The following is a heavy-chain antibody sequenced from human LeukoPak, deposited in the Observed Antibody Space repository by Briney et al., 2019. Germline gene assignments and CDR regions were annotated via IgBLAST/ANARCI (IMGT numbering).Heavy chain of an antibody. CDR2: IFYSGST. D-gene: IGHD3-10*01. V-gene: IGHV4-34*12. J-gene: IGHJ3*02. CDR3: AKSNGYGLVDI. CDR1: GGSFSGYY. Sequence: SETLSLTCAVYGGSFSGYYWSWIRQPPGKGLEWIGNIFYSGSTYYSPSLKSRVTISLDTSRNQFSLKLNSVTAADTAVYYCAKSNGYGLVDIWGQGTMVTVSS.